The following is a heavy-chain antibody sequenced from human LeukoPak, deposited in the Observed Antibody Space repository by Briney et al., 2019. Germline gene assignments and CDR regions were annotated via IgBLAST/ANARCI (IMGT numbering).Heavy chain of an antibody. J-gene: IGHJ4*02. CDR1: GYTFTSYA. D-gene: IGHD3-10*01. V-gene: IGHV7-4-1*02. Sequence: ASVKVSCKASGYTFTSYAMNWVRQAPGQGLEWMGWINTNTGNPTYAQGFTGRFVFSLDTSVSTAYLQISSLKAEDTAVYYCAKTVAWFGESKPYYFDYWGQGTLVTVSS. CDR3: AKTVAWFGESKPYYFDY. CDR2: INTNTGNP.